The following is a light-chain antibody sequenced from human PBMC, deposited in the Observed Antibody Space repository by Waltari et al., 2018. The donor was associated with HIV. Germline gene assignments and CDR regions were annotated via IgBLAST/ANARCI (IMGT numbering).Light chain of an antibody. CDR1: SSNIGSKI. Sequence: QSVLTQPPSASGTPGQRVPISCSRSSSNIGSKIVNWYQQVPGTAPKLLIYSNNQRPSGVPDRFSGSKSGTSASLAISGLQSEDEADYYCAAWDDSLKGVVFGGGTKLTVL. CDR3: AAWDDSLKGVV. V-gene: IGLV1-44*01. J-gene: IGLJ2*01. CDR2: SNN.